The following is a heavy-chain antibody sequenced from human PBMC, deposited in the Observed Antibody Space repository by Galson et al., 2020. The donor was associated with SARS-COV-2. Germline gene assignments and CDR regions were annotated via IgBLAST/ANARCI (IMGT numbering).Heavy chain of an antibody. Sequence: ASETLSLTCTVSGGSINRYYWNWIRQSPGKGLEWIGFVSYSGTTNYNHSLKSRVTMSVDTSKNQFSLKLSSVTTADTAVYYCARDNGNNNFDYWGQGTLVTVSS. J-gene: IGHJ4*02. V-gene: IGHV4-59*01. D-gene: IGHD2-8*01. CDR3: ARDNGNNNFDY. CDR2: VSYSGTT. CDR1: GGSINRYY.